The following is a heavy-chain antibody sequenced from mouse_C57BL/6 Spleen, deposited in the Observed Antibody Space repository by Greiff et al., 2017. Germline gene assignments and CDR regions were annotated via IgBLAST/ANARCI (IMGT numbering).Heavy chain of an antibody. CDR1: GFTFSSYA. V-gene: IGHV5-4*01. D-gene: IGHD2-1*01. J-gene: IGHJ2*01. Sequence: EVMLVESGGGLVKPGGSLKLSCAASGFTFSSYAMSWVRQTPEKRLEWVATISDGGSYTYYPDNVKGRFTISRDNAKNNLYLQMSHLKSEDTAMYYCARDGGYGNFDYCCQGTTLTVSS. CDR3: ARDGGYGNFDY. CDR2: ISDGGSYT.